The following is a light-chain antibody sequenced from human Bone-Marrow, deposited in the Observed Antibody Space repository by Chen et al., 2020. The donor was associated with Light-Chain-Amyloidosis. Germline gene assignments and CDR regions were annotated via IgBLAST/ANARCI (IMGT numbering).Light chain of an antibody. CDR1: DLPTKY. CDR3: QSADSSGTYEVI. J-gene: IGLJ2*01. CDR2: RDT. V-gene: IGLV3-25*03. Sequence: SYELTQPPSVSVSPGQTARITCSGDDLPTKYAYWYQQKPGQAPVLVIHRDTERPAGISERFAGASSGTTATLTISGVQAEDEGDYHYQSADSSGTYEVIFGGGTKLTVL.